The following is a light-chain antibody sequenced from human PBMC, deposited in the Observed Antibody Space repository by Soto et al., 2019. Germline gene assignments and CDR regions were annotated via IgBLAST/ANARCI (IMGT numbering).Light chain of an antibody. V-gene: IGLV2-8*01. CDR3: SSRIGGTSVV. Sequence: QSALTQPPSASGSPGQSVTISCTGTSSDLGDFNYVSWYQQHPGQVPKLMIYEVTKRPSGVPDRFSGSKSGNTASLTVSGLQAEDEADYYCSSRIGGTSVVFCGGTKLTVL. CDR2: EVT. J-gene: IGLJ2*01. CDR1: SSDLGDFNY.